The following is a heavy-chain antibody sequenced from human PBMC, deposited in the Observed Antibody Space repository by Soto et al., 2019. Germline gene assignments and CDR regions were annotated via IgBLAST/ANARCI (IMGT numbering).Heavy chain of an antibody. Sequence: GGSLRLSCVASGFTFSNYVMTWVRQAPGKGLEWVSAISGSGGSTYYAGSVKGRFTISRDNSKKTLYLQVDSLRADDTAVYYCARPSIVGPGTYWGQGTLVTVSS. CDR3: ARPSIVGPGTY. CDR1: GFTFSNYV. V-gene: IGHV3-23*01. D-gene: IGHD6-13*01. CDR2: ISGSGGST. J-gene: IGHJ4*02.